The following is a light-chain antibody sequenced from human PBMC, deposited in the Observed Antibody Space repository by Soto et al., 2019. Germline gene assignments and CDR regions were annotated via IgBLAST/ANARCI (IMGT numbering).Light chain of an antibody. J-gene: IGLJ3*02. V-gene: IGLV1-40*01. CDR1: SSNIGAGYD. Sequence: QSVLTQPPSVSGAPGQRVTISCTGSSSNIGAGYDVHWYQQLPGTAPKLLIYGNLNRPSGVPDRFSGSKSGTSASLAITGLQAEDEADYYCQSYDSSLSGWVFGGGTKVTVL. CDR2: GNL. CDR3: QSYDSSLSGWV.